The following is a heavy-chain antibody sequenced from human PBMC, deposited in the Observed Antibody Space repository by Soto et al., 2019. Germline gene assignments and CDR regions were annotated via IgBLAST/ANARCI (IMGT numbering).Heavy chain of an antibody. CDR3: ERSGESSGLFY. Sequence: PGGSLRLSCAASGFTFSSYSMNWVRQAPGKGLEWVANIKEDGGQKYYGDSVKGRFTISRDNAKNSLFLQISSLRAEDTAVYYCERSGESSGLFYWGLGTLVTVSS. V-gene: IGHV3-7*01. D-gene: IGHD6-19*01. J-gene: IGHJ4*02. CDR2: IKEDGGQK. CDR1: GFTFSSYS.